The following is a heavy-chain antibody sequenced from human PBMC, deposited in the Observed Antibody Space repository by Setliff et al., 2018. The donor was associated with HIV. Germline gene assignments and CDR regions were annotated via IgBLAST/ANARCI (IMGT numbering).Heavy chain of an antibody. CDR3: ARTLEAATMVSLYYHYYYYMDV. CDR1: GYFISNGYY. CDR2: IYYRGST. V-gene: IGHV4-38-2*01. J-gene: IGHJ6*03. Sequence: PSETLSLTCAVSGYFISNGYYWGWIRQPPGRGLQWIGSIYYRGSTYYNPSLKSRVTISVDTSKNLFALNLTSVTAADTAVYFCARTLEAATMVSLYYHYYYYMDVWGKGTTVTVSS. D-gene: IGHD3-10*01.